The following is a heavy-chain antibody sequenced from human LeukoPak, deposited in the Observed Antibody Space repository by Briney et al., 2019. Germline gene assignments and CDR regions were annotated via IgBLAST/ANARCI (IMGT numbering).Heavy chain of an antibody. D-gene: IGHD6-19*01. Sequence: NPSETLSLTCAVYGGSFSGYYWSWIRQPPGKGLEWIGEINHSGSTNYNPSLKSRVTISVDTSKNQFSLKLSSVTAADTAVYYCARGSSGWSWGQGTLVTVSS. V-gene: IGHV4-34*01. CDR3: ARGSSGWS. CDR2: INHSGST. J-gene: IGHJ5*02. CDR1: GGSFSGYY.